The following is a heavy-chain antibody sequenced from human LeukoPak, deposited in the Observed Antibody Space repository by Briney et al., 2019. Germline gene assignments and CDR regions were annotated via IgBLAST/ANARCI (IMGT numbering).Heavy chain of an antibody. Sequence: GGSLRLSCAASGFTFSSYGMHWVRQAPGKGLEWVAFMRYDGSNRNYADSVKGRFTVSRDNSKNTLYLQMNSLRAEDTAVYCCAKGVKVPLLRYFSYYMDVWGKGTTVTISS. CDR2: MRYDGSNR. J-gene: IGHJ6*03. CDR1: GFTFSSYG. V-gene: IGHV3-30*02. D-gene: IGHD3-9*01. CDR3: AKGVKVPLLRYFSYYMDV.